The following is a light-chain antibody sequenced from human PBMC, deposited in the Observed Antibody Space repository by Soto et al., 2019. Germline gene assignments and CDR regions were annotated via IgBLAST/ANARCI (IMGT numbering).Light chain of an antibody. J-gene: IGKJ1*01. V-gene: IGKV1-5*03. CDR3: QQYTCLWT. Sequence: DIQMTQSPSTLSGSVGDRVTITCRASRSLQPWLAWYQQKPGKVPKLLIYQASSLQNGVPARFIGSGSGTEFTLTISSLQPDDVATYYCQQYTCLWTFGPGTKVDIK. CDR2: QAS. CDR1: RSLQPW.